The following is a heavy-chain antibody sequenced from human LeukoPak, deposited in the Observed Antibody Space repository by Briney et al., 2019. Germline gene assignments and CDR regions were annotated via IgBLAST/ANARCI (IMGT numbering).Heavy chain of an antibody. CDR2: ISGSGGIT. J-gene: IGHJ3*02. V-gene: IGHV3-23*01. Sequence: GGSLRLSCAASGFIFSSCAMNWVRQAPGEGLEWVSVISGSGGITHYTDSVRGRFTISRDNSKNTLYLQMNSLRAEDTAVYYCAKFLVAATFVLAAFDIWGQGTMVTVSS. CDR1: GFIFSSCA. D-gene: IGHD2-15*01. CDR3: AKFLVAATFVLAAFDI.